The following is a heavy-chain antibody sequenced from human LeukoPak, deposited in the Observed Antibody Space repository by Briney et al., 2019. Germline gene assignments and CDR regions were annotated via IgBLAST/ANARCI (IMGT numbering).Heavy chain of an antibody. D-gene: IGHD2-15*01. V-gene: IGHV4-59*01. CDR3: ARGARVARGAFDI. CDR2: IYYSGST. CDR1: GGSISSYY. Sequence: SETLSLTCAVSGGSISSYYWSWIRQPPGKGLEWIGDIYYSGSTNYNPSLKSRVTISVDTSKNQFSLKLSSVTAADTAVYYCARGARVARGAFDIWGQGTMVTVSS. J-gene: IGHJ3*02.